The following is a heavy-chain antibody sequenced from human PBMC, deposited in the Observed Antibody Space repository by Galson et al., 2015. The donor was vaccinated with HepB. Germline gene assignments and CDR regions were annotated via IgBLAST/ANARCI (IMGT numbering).Heavy chain of an antibody. Sequence: SLRLSCAASGFTFSNYWMSWVRQAPGKGLEWVANIKQDGSEKYYVDSVKGRFSISRDNAKNSLYLQMNSLRAEDTAVYYCASEQLGPFDYWGQGTLVAVSS. CDR3: ASEQLGPFDY. J-gene: IGHJ4*02. V-gene: IGHV3-7*03. CDR2: IKQDGSEK. CDR1: GFTFSNYW. D-gene: IGHD6-13*01.